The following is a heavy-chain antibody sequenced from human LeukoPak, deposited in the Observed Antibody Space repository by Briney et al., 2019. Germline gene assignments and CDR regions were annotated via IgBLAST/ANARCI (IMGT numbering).Heavy chain of an antibody. Sequence: SETLSLTCTVSGGSISSGGYYWSWIRQPPGKGLEWIGYIYHSGSTYYNPSLKSRVTISVDRSKNQFSLKLSSVTAADTAVYYCASRVLYCSSTSCNPPDYWGQGTLVTVSS. CDR1: GGSISSGGYY. J-gene: IGHJ4*02. CDR2: IYHSGST. D-gene: IGHD2-2*01. V-gene: IGHV4-30-2*01. CDR3: ASRVLYCSSTSCNPPDY.